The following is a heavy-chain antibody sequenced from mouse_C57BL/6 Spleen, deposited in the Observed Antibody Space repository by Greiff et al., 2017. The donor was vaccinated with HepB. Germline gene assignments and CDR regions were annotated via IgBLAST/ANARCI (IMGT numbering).Heavy chain of an antibody. CDR3: ARFGTYYFAY. CDR1: GYTFTSYW. V-gene: IGHV1-52*01. Sequence: QVQLQQPGAELVRPGSSVKLSCKASGYTFTSYWMQWVKQRPIQGLEWIGNIDPSDSETHYNQKFKDKATLTVDKSSSTAYMQLSSLTSEDSAVYYCARFGTYYFAYWGQGTTLTVSS. CDR2: IDPSDSET. D-gene: IGHD4-1*01. J-gene: IGHJ2*01.